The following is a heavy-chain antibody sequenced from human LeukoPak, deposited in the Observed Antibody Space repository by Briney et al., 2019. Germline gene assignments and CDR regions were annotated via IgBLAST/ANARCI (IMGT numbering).Heavy chain of an antibody. J-gene: IGHJ4*02. Sequence: GGSLRLSCAASGFTFSSYGMHWVRQAPGKGLEWVAFIRYDGSNKYYADSVKGRFTISRDNSKNTLYLQMDSMRAEDTAVYYCAKCQAVPFWDVVVPATDYWGQGTLVTVSS. CDR1: GFTFSSYG. CDR3: AKCQAVPFWDVVVPATDY. CDR2: IRYDGSNK. D-gene: IGHD2-2*01. V-gene: IGHV3-30*02.